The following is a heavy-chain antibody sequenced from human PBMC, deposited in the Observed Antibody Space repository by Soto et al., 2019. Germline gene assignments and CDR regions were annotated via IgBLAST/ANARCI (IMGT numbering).Heavy chain of an antibody. V-gene: IGHV4-34*01. CDR3: GRDLGYCTNGVCYTFDY. J-gene: IGHJ4*02. CDR2: INHSGST. Sequence: SETLSLTCAVYGGSFSGYYWSWIRQPPGKGLEWIGEINHSGSTNYNPSLKSRVTISVDTSKNQFSLKLSSVTAADTAVYYCGRDLGYCTNGVCYTFDYWGQGTLVTVSS. CDR1: GGSFSGYY. D-gene: IGHD2-8*01.